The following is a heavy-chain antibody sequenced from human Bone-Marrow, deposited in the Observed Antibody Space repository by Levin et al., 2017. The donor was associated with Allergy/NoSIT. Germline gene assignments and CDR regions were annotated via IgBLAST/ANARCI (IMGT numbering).Heavy chain of an antibody. V-gene: IGHV3-33*01. D-gene: IGHD1-26*01. J-gene: IGHJ6*02. CDR1: GFSIKKYG. Sequence: GGSLRLSCAASGFSIKKYGMHWVRQSPGKGLEGVAVIWYGGNNRQYADSVKGRFIVSGENAKNTVYLEMNNLGADDTAVYYCARDRWELLSDYYGMDVWGQGTTVTVSS. CDR2: IWYGGNNR. CDR3: ARDRWELLSDYYGMDV.